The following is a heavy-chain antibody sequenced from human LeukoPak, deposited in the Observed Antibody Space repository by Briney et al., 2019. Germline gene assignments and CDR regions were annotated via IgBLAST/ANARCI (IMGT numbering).Heavy chain of an antibody. D-gene: IGHD5/OR15-5a*01. Sequence: PGGSLGLSCTVSGFTVSSNSMSWVRQAPGKGLEWVSFIYSDNTHYSDSVKGRFTISRDNAKNSLYVQMNSLRVEDTAIYYCCVYKAANWFDPWGQGTLVTVSS. CDR3: CVYKAANWFDP. CDR1: GFTVSSNS. J-gene: IGHJ5*02. V-gene: IGHV3-53*01. CDR2: IYSDNT.